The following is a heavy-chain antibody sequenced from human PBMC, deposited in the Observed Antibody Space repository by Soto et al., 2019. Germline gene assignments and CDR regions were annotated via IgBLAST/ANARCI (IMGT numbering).Heavy chain of an antibody. Sequence: SETLSLTCTVSGGSISSYYWSWIRQPPGKGLEWIGYIYYSGSTNYNPSLKSRVTISVDTSKNQFSLKLSSVTAADTAVYYCARGDIVVVPAAPKYYYYYYMDVWGKGTTVTVSS. CDR3: ARGDIVVVPAAPKYYYYYYMDV. V-gene: IGHV4-59*01. J-gene: IGHJ6*03. CDR2: IYYSGST. CDR1: GGSISSYY. D-gene: IGHD2-2*01.